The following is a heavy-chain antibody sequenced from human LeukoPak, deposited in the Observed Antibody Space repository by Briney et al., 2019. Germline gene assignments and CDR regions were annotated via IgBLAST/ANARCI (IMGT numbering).Heavy chain of an antibody. J-gene: IGHJ4*02. CDR2: ISYDGSNK. CDR3: AKDRSSGGYYRVVDY. D-gene: IGHD1-26*01. Sequence: HPGGSLRLSCAASGFTFCSYGMHWVRQAPGKGLEWVAVISYDGSNKYYADSVKGRFTISRDNSKNTLYLQMNSLRAEDTAVYYCAKDRSSGGYYRVVDYWGQGTLVTVSS. CDR1: GFTFCSYG. V-gene: IGHV3-30*18.